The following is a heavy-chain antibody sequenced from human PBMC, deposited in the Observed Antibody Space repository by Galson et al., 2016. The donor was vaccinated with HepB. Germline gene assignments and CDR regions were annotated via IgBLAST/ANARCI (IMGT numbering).Heavy chain of an antibody. V-gene: IGHV3-48*02. D-gene: IGHD5-12*01. CDR2: IGRSGDIV. Sequence: SLRLSCAASGFIVSTYSMNWVRQAPGKGLEWVAHIGRSGDIVYKEDAVKGRFTISRDNAKNSLYLQMNSLRDEDTAVYYCARDARREYSGYDYWFDSWGQGTLVTVSS. J-gene: IGHJ5*01. CDR3: ARDARREYSGYDYWFDS. CDR1: GFIVSTYS.